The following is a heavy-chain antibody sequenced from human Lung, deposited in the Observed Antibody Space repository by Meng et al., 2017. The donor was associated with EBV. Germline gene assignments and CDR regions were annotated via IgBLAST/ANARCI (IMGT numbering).Heavy chain of an antibody. Sequence: QMQLQESGPGPVKPSGTLSLTCTVSGDSISSDIWWSWVRQPPGKGLEWIGEVYHRGDTNYNPSLKSRVDISVDKSKNQFYLSLFSVTAADTAVYYCGRDQGRELINHWGQGTLVTVFS. CDR2: VYHRGDT. D-gene: IGHD1-7*01. J-gene: IGHJ4*02. CDR3: GRDQGRELINH. CDR1: GDSISSDIW. V-gene: IGHV4-4*02.